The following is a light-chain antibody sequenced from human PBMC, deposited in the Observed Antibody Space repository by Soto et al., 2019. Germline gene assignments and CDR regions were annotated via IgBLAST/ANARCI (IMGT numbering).Light chain of an antibody. J-gene: IGKJ5*01. CDR3: HQYGTFPIT. CDR1: QNLGTLY. CDR2: SAS. Sequence: EMVLTQSPATMSSIQGDGVSLXXRARQNLGTLYLAWLQQKSRQAPRXXIYSASRRATGIPDRFSGSGAGTDFTLTISRLEPEDFAVYFCHQYGTFPITFGQGTRLEI. V-gene: IGKV3-20*01.